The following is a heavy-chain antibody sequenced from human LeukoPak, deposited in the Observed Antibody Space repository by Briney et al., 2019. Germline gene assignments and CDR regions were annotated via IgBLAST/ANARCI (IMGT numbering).Heavy chain of an antibody. V-gene: IGHV1-69*04. Sequence: ASVKVSCKVSGGTFNKNAITWVRQAPGQGLEWMGRIIPVVGVEHYAQKFQGRLTINADWSSSTAYMELSNLRSEDTAVYYCARVQAVGVPVAIDAYYDYGMDVWGQGTTVTVSS. CDR3: ARVQAVGVPVAIDAYYDYGMDV. J-gene: IGHJ6*02. CDR2: IIPVVGVE. CDR1: GGTFNKNA. D-gene: IGHD2-2*02.